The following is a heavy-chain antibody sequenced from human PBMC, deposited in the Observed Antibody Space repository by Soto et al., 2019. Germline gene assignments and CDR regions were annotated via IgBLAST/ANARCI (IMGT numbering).Heavy chain of an antibody. Sequence: PGGSLRLSCAASGFTFSNAWMIWVRQAPGKGLEWVGRIKSKTDGGTTDYAAPVKGRFTISRDDSKNTLYLQMNSLKTEDTAVYYCTTDYYYDSSGYPSDYWGQGTLVTVSS. V-gene: IGHV3-15*01. D-gene: IGHD3-22*01. J-gene: IGHJ4*02. CDR2: IKSKTDGGTT. CDR1: GFTFSNAW. CDR3: TTDYYYDSSGYPSDY.